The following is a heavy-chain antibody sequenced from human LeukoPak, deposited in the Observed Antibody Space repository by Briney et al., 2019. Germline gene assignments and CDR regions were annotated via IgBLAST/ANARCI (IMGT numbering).Heavy chain of an antibody. CDR2: ISGSGGSP. CDR1: GFTFSNYA. D-gene: IGHD6-19*01. J-gene: IGHJ4*02. V-gene: IGHV3-23*01. CDR3: ARLTGWRFDY. Sequence: PGGSLRLSCVASGFTFSNYAMTWVRQSPGKGLEWVSGISGSGGSPYYADSVKGRFTISRDNSKNTLYLAINSLRPEDTAVYYCARLTGWRFDYWGQGTLVTVSS.